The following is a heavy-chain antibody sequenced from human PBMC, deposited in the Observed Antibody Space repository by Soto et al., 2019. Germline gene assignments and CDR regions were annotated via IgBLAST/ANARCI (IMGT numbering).Heavy chain of an antibody. CDR2: IIPIFGTA. J-gene: IGHJ5*02. D-gene: IGHD3-3*01. CDR1: GGTFSSYA. Sequence: SVKVSCKATGGTFSSYAISWVRQAPGQGLEWMGGIIPIFGTANYAQKFQGRVTITADESTSTAYMELSSLRSEDTAVYYCARGAIFGVIRGQFNYNWFDPWGQGTLVTVSS. V-gene: IGHV1-69*13. CDR3: ARGAIFGVIRGQFNYNWFDP.